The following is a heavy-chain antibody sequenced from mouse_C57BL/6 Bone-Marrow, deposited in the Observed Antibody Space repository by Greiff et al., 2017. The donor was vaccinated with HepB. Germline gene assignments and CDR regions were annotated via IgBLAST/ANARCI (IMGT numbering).Heavy chain of an antibody. V-gene: IGHV2-2*01. CDR2: IWSGGST. CDR3: ARPYGSSIFAY. D-gene: IGHD1-1*01. Sequence: VHLVESGPGLVQPSQSLSITCTVSGFSFTSYGVHWVRQSPGKGLEWLGVIWSGGSTDYNAAFISRLSISKDNSKSQVFFKMNSLQADDTAIYYCARPYGSSIFAYWGQGTLVTVSA. J-gene: IGHJ3*01. CDR1: GFSFTSYG.